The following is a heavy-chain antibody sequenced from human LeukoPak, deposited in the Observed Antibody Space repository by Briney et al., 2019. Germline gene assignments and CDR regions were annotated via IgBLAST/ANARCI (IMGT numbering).Heavy chain of an antibody. CDR1: GFTFTSYA. V-gene: IGHV1-18*01. D-gene: IGHD4-17*01. CDR3: AKTTVTSEEYFYYYMDV. J-gene: IGHJ6*03. CDR2: IITYNGNT. Sequence: ASVTVSFKASGFTFTSYAITWVRQAPGQGLEWMGWIITYNGNTHYAQKLQGRVTLTTDTSTNPAYMELRGLRSDDTAVYYCAKTTVTSEEYFYYYMDVWGKGTTVTVSS.